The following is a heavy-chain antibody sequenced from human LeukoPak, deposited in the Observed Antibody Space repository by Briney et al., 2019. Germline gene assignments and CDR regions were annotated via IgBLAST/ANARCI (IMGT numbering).Heavy chain of an antibody. CDR1: GFTFSDYY. CDR3: ARAEGSSSGPWYYYYMDV. J-gene: IGHJ6*03. CDR2: ISSSGSTI. Sequence: GGSLRLSCAASGFTFSDYYMSWIRQAPGKGLEWVSYISSSGSTIYYADSVKGRFTISRDNAKNSLYLRMNSLRAEDTAVYYCARAEGSSSGPWYYYYMDVWGKGTTVTVSS. V-gene: IGHV3-11*01. D-gene: IGHD6-6*01.